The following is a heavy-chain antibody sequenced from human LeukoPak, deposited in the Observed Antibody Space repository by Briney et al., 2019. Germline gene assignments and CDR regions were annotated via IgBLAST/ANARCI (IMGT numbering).Heavy chain of an antibody. V-gene: IGHV3-30*18. Sequence: PGGSLRLSCAASGFSFSTYGMHWVRQAPGKGPEWVAVISYDGRNKYYSDSVKGRFTISRDNSKNTLYLQMTSLRAEDTAVYYCAKSIGGSQWLPPDYWGQGTLVTVSS. J-gene: IGHJ4*02. D-gene: IGHD5-12*01. CDR2: ISYDGRNK. CDR3: AKSIGGSQWLPPDY. CDR1: GFSFSTYG.